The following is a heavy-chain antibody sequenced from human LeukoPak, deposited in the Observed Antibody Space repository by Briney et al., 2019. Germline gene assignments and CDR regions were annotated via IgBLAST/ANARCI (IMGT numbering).Heavy chain of an antibody. Sequence: ASVKASCKVSGYTLTELSMRWVRQAPGKGLEWMGGFDPEDGETIYAQKFQGRVTMTEDTSTDTAYMELSSLRSEDTAVYYCATDLPYHDYVWGSYSPYFDYWGQGTLVTVSS. V-gene: IGHV1-24*01. J-gene: IGHJ4*02. CDR1: GYTLTELS. CDR3: ATDLPYHDYVWGSYSPYFDY. D-gene: IGHD3-16*01. CDR2: FDPEDGET.